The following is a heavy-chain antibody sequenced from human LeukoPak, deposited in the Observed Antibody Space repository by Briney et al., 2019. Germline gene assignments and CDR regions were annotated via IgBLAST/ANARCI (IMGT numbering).Heavy chain of an antibody. CDR2: LRGDGGGI. CDR3: VKEDGGYDGFDH. Sequence: QPGVSLRLSCAASGFTFSNFAMRWVRQAPGKGLEWVSALRGDGGGIFYGGSVKGRFTISRDNAKNTVSLQMNNLRAEDTALYYCVKEDGGYDGFDHWGRGTLVTVSS. D-gene: IGHD5-12*01. V-gene: IGHV3-23*01. CDR1: GFTFSNFA. J-gene: IGHJ4*02.